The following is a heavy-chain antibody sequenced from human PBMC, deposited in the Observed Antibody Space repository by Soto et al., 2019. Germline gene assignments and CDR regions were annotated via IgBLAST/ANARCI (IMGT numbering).Heavy chain of an antibody. CDR1: GFTFSRFG. CDR3: AKDITYDSSAYDS. J-gene: IGHJ4*02. CDR2: ISGGGNPT. V-gene: IGHV3-23*01. Sequence: EVQLLESGGGLVQPGGSLRLSCAASGFTFSRFGMSWVRQAPGKGLEWVSGISGGGNPTYYSDSVQGRFTISRDSAKNTLYLQMNSLRTADTALYYCAKDITYDSSAYDSWGQGTLVTVSS. D-gene: IGHD3-22*01.